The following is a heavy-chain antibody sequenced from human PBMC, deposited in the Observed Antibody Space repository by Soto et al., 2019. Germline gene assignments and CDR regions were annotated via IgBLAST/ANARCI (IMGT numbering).Heavy chain of an antibody. CDR3: AGDRDSGSWTKIDY. D-gene: IGHD6-13*01. J-gene: IGHJ4*02. Sequence: PSETLSLACSFCVFSISSNSFWGCGRQPPGRGLEWIGEINHSGDNNYSPSLKSRVTMSVDKSKNQFSLNLYSVTAEDTDIYYCAGDRDSGSWTKIDYWSKGTMVTVSS. CDR2: INHSGDN. V-gene: IGHV4-4*02. CDR1: VFSISSNSF.